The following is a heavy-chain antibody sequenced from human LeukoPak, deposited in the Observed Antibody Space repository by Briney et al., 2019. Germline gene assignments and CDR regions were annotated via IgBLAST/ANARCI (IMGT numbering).Heavy chain of an antibody. CDR1: GGSFSGYY. CDR3: ARDRGESSSWPYYFDY. CDR2: INHSGST. V-gene: IGHV4-34*01. Sequence: SETLSLTCAVYGGSFSGYYWSWIRQPPGKGLEWIGEINHSGSTNYNPSLKSRVTISVDTSKNQFSLKLSSVTAADTAAYYCARDRGESSSWPYYFDYWGQGTLVTVSS. D-gene: IGHD6-13*01. J-gene: IGHJ4*02.